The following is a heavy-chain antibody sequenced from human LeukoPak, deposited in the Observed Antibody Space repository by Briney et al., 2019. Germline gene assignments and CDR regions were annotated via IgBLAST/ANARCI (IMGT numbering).Heavy chain of an antibody. J-gene: IGHJ5*02. CDR1: GGSISSYY. V-gene: IGHV4-59*01. CDR2: IYYSGST. D-gene: IGHD6-13*01. Sequence: SETLSLTCTVSGGSISSYYWSWIRQPPGKGLEWTGYIYYSGSTNYNPSLKSRVTISVDTSKNQFSLKLSSVTAADTAVYYCARDGIAAAGTPPVLDPWGQGTLVTVSS. CDR3: ARDGIAAAGTPPVLDP.